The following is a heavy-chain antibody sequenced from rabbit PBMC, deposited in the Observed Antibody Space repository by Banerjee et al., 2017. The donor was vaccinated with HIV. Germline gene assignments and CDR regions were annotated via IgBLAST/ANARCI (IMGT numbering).Heavy chain of an antibody. J-gene: IGHJ4*01. Sequence: QEQLEESGGDLVKPEGSLTLTCTASGFTLTSYSIGWVRQAPGKGLELIACIYTGSGSTYYASWAKGRFTISKTSSTTVTLQMPSLTAADTATYFCARKWALWGQGTLVTVS. CDR1: GFTLTSYS. D-gene: IGHD1-1*01. CDR2: IYTGSGST. V-gene: IGHV1S45*01. CDR3: ARKWAL.